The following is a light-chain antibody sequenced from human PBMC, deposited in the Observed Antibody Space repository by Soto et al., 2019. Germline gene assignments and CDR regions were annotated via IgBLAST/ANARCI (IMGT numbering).Light chain of an antibody. Sequence: DIVMTQSPDSLAVSLGERATINCKSSQSVLYSSNNKNFLAWYQQKAGQPPKLLIYWASTRESGVPDRFRGSGSGTDFTLTISGLQAEDVEVYYCQQYYGTPWTFGQGTKVDIK. J-gene: IGKJ1*01. CDR1: QSVLYSSNNKNF. V-gene: IGKV4-1*01. CDR2: WAS. CDR3: QQYYGTPWT.